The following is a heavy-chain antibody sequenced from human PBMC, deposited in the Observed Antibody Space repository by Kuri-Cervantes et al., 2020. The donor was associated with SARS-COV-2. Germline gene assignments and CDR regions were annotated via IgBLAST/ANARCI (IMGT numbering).Heavy chain of an antibody. CDR2: INPNGGT. CDR1: GYTFPGYY. D-gene: IGHD5-18*01. V-gene: IGHV1-2*02. CDR3: ARNRRTGGYSFGFDL. J-gene: IGHJ4*02. Sequence: VKVSCKASGYTFPGYYMHWVRQAPGQGPEWMGWINPNGGTNSAQKFLGRVTMTRDTSTSTVHMELSRLRFDDTAVFYCARNRRTGGYSFGFDLWRQGTLVTVSS.